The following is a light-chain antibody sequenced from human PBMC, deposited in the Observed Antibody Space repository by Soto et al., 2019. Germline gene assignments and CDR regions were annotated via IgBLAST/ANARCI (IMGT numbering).Light chain of an antibody. V-gene: IGKV3-15*01. CDR1: QSVSSN. J-gene: IGKJ1*01. CDR3: QQYNNWPQT. CDR2: GAS. Sequence: IVSTQSPATLSVSPGERATLSCRASQSVSSNLAWYQQKPGQAPRLLIYGASTRATGIPARFSGSGSGTEFTLTISSLQSEDFAVYYCQQYNNWPQTFGQGTKVDI.